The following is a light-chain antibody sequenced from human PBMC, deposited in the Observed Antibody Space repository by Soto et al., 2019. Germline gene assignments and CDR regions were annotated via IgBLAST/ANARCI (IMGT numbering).Light chain of an antibody. J-gene: IGKJ4*01. CDR3: LQHNTYPLT. CDR1: QGISNY. CDR2: AAS. Sequence: DIQMTQSPSAMSASVGDSVTITCRASQGISNYLAWFQQKPGKVPKRLIYAASIFQSGARSRFSVSGAGTEFTLTISSLQPEDFATFYCLQHNTYPLTFGGGTKVEIK. V-gene: IGKV1-17*03.